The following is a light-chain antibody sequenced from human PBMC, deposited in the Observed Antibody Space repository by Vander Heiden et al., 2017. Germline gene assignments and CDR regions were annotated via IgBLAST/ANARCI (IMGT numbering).Light chain of an antibody. CDR3: QLWDATVDHVV. CDR1: NIGSEN. V-gene: IGLV3-21*02. J-gene: IGLJ2*01. Sequence: SYVLTQPPSVSVAPGQTATIICRGDNIGSENVHWYQHRPGQAPVLVVYDDSDRPSGFPERFSGSNSGSTATLTISRVEAGDEAAYYCQLWDATVDHVVFGGGTKLTVL. CDR2: DDS.